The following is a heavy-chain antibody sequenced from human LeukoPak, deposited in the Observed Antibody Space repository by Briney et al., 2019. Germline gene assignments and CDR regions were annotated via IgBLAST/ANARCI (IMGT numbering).Heavy chain of an antibody. CDR2: TYYSGST. D-gene: IGHD3-3*01. V-gene: IGHV4-31*03. CDR1: GGSISSGGYY. Sequence: SETLSLTCTVSGGSISSGGYYWSWIRQHPGKGLEWIGYTYYSGSTYYNPSLKSRVTISVDTSKNQFSLKLSSVTAADTAVYYCARDTIFGVVSNWGQGTLVTVSS. CDR3: ARDTIFGVVSN. J-gene: IGHJ4*02.